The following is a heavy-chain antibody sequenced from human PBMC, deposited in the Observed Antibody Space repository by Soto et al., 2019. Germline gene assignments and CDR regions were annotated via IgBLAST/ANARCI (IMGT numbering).Heavy chain of an antibody. Sequence: GGSLRLASPAFGVILSNAWMSWVRQAQGKGRWCVGRIKSKVESATTDYAAPVKGRFSISRDESRNTLYLQMNSLKFEDTAMYDCSTDDPRNRVWGQGTLVTVYS. CDR2: IKSKVESATT. CDR3: STDDPRNRV. CDR1: GVILSNAW. J-gene: IGHJ4*02. V-gene: IGHV3-15*01.